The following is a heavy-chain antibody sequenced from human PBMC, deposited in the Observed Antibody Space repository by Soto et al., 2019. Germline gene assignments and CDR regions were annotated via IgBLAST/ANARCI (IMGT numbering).Heavy chain of an antibody. D-gene: IGHD6-13*01. CDR1: GGSFSGYY. Sequence: QVQLQQWGAGLLKPSETLSLTCAVYGGSFSGYYWSWIRQPPGKGLEWIGEINHSGSTNYNPSLKSRVTISVDTSKNQFSLKLSSVTAADTAVYYCARGLTRASSWQRDAFDIWGQGTMVTVSS. CDR3: ARGLTRASSWQRDAFDI. V-gene: IGHV4-34*01. CDR2: INHSGST. J-gene: IGHJ3*02.